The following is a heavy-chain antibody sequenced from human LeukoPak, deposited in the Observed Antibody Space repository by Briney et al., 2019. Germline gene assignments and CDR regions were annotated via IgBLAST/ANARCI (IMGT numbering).Heavy chain of an antibody. Sequence: GGSLRLSRAASGFTFSSYAMSWVRQAPGKGLEWVSAISGSGGSTYYADSVKGRFAISRDNSKNTLYLQMNSLRAEDTAVYYCAKDERAAPRAVDWFDPWGQGTLVTVSS. V-gene: IGHV3-23*01. CDR3: AKDERAAPRAVDWFDP. CDR1: GFTFSSYA. D-gene: IGHD2-15*01. J-gene: IGHJ5*02. CDR2: ISGSGGST.